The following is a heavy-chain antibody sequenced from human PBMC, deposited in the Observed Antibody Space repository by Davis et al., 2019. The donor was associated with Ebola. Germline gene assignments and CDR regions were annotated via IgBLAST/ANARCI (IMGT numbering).Heavy chain of an antibody. CDR3: ARGLTMIVT. Sequence: SETLSLTCAVSGGSISSSNWWSWVRQHPGKGLEWIGYIYYSGSTYYNPSLKSRVTISVDTSKNQFSLKLSSVTAADTAVYYCARGLTMIVTWGQGTLVTVSS. J-gene: IGHJ5*02. CDR1: GGSISSSNW. CDR2: IYYSGST. D-gene: IGHD3-22*01. V-gene: IGHV4-4*02.